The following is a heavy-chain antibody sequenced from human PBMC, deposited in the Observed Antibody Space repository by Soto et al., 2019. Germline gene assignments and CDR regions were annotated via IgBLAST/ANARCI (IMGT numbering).Heavy chain of an antibody. V-gene: IGHV3-21*06. Sequence: PGGSLRLSCAASGFTFSSYSMNWVRQAPGKGLEWVSSISSSSSYIYYADSMKGRFTISRDNAKNSLYLQMNSLRAEDTAVYYCARGVSGSYYYGMDVWGQGTTVTVS. CDR3: ARGVSGSYYYGMDV. CDR1: GFTFSSYS. J-gene: IGHJ6*02. D-gene: IGHD1-26*01. CDR2: ISSSSSYI.